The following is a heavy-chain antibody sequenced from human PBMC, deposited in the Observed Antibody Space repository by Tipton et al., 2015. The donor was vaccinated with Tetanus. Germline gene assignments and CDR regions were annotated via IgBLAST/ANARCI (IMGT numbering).Heavy chain of an antibody. CDR1: GFTFNTYA. Sequence: LRLSCAASGFTFNTYAMSWIRQSPGKGLEWIGEINHSGSTTYSPSFKSRVTISVDTPKNQFSLKLTSLTVADTAVYYCARGGSYSYGPRGFDLWGRGTLVTVSS. CDR3: ARGGSYSYGPRGFDL. J-gene: IGHJ2*01. D-gene: IGHD5-18*01. CDR2: INHSGST. V-gene: IGHV4-34*01.